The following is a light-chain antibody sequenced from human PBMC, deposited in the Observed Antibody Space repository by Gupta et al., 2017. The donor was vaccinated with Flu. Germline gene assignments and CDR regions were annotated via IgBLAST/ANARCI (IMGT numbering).Light chain of an antibody. V-gene: IGKV4-1*01. CDR2: WAS. CDR1: QSVLYNSNNKNY. Sequence: DIVMAQSPDSLAVSLGERATINCKSSQSVLYNSNNKNYLAWYQQKPGQPPKLLIFWASTRESGVPDRFSGSGSGTDFTLTISSLQAEDVAVYYCQQYYSTPGTVGQGTKLEIK. J-gene: IGKJ2*01. CDR3: QQYYSTPGT.